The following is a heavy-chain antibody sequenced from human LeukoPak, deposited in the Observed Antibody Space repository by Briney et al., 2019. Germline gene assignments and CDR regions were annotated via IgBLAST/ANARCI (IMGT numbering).Heavy chain of an antibody. D-gene: IGHD5-12*01. Sequence: SETLSLTCTVSGDSISSGDYYWSWIRQTPGKGLEWIGYTYSSGTTYFNPSLKSRLSMSLDTSKNQFSLELTSVTAADTAVYFCARASYSGYDAPDYWGQGTLVTVSS. J-gene: IGHJ4*02. CDR3: ARASYSGYDAPDY. CDR2: TYSSGTT. V-gene: IGHV4-30-4*01. CDR1: GDSISSGDYY.